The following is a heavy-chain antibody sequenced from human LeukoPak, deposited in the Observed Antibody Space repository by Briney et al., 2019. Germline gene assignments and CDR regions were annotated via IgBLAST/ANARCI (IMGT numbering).Heavy chain of an antibody. CDR3: ATGRDSGSYPRLYFDY. CDR2: FDPEDGET. CDR1: GYTLTELS. Sequence: ASVKVSCKVSGYTLTELSVHWVRQAPGKGLEWMGGFDPEDGETIYAQKFQGRVTMTEDTSTDIAYMELSSLRSEDTAVYYCATGRDSGSYPRLYFDYWGQGTLVTVSS. V-gene: IGHV1-24*01. D-gene: IGHD1-26*01. J-gene: IGHJ4*02.